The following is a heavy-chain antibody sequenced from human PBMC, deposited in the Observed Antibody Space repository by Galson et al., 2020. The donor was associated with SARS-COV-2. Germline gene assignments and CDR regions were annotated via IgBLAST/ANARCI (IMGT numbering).Heavy chain of an antibody. CDR1: GGSFSGYY. J-gene: IGHJ6*02. CDR3: ARGARAIMDGGTMINSFHMDV. Sequence: SETLSLTCAVSGGSFSGYYWSWIRQSPGKGLEWIGDIYHTGSTNYHPSFKSRVTISLDTSKNQFSLKVRSVKVADTAVSYCARGARAIMDGGTMINSFHMDVWGQGNTVTVTS. D-gene: IGHD3-16*01. CDR2: IYHTGST. V-gene: IGHV4-34*01.